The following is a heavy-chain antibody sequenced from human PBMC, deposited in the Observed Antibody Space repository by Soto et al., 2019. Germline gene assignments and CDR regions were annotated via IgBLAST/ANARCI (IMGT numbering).Heavy chain of an antibody. Sequence: SETLSLTCTVSGGSISSSSYYWGWIRQPPGKGLEWIGSIYYSGSTYYNPSLKSRVTISVDTSKNQFSLKLSSVTAADTAVYYFARSRYYDFWSGYYISWFDPWGQGTLVTVSS. J-gene: IGHJ5*02. CDR2: IYYSGST. CDR1: GGSISSSSYY. CDR3: ARSRYYDFWSGYYISWFDP. D-gene: IGHD3-3*01. V-gene: IGHV4-39*01.